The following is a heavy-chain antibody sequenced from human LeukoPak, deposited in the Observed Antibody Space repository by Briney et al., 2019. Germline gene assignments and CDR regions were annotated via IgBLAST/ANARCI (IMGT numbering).Heavy chain of an antibody. V-gene: IGHV4-34*01. Sequence: PSETLSLTCAVYGGSFSGYYWSWIRQPPGKGLEWIGEINHSGSTNYNPSLKSRVTISVDTSKNQFSLKLSSVTAADTAVYYCARGRGYSGYGYHYYYGMDVWGQGTTVTVSS. J-gene: IGHJ6*02. D-gene: IGHD5-12*01. CDR2: INHSGST. CDR3: ARGRGYSGYGYHYYYGMDV. CDR1: GGSFSGYY.